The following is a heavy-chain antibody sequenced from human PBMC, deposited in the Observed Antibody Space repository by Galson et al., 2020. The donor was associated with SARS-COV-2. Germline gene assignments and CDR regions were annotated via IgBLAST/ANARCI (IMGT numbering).Heavy chain of an antibody. CDR3: ARDRGIFRRDRIYCFGVSV. D-gene: IGHD3-3*02. CDR2: IHSVGRA. V-gene: IGHV4-31*03. Sequence: ASETLSLTCIVSGDSIRSGGDRWAWIRQHPGKGLEWIGDIHSVGRASYNPSLKSRVVISVDTSKSQFSLMMSSMTAADTAVSYCARDRGIFRRDRIYCFGVSVWCQGTTVTVS. J-gene: IGHJ6*02. CDR1: GDSIRSGGDR.